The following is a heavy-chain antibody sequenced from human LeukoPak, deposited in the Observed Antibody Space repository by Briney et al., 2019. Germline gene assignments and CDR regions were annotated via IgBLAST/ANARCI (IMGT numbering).Heavy chain of an antibody. J-gene: IGHJ4*02. CDR3: ARRGRSSSNFDF. V-gene: IGHV5-10-1*01. CDR1: GYIFTSYW. CDR2: IYPTDSYT. D-gene: IGHD6-6*01. Sequence: GGSLRLSCKGYGYIFTSYWITWVRQMPGKGLEWMGTIYPTDSYTNYSPSFQGHVTISTDKSISTAYLQWSSLKASDTAIYYCARRGRSSSNFDFWGQGTLVTVSS.